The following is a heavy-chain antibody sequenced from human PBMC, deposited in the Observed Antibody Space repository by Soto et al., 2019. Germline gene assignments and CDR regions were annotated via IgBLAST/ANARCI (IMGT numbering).Heavy chain of an antibody. CDR3: ARDLLHYDFWSGYSAYFYYGMDV. V-gene: IGHV3-48*03. D-gene: IGHD3-3*01. CDR2: ISDSGGTV. J-gene: IGHJ6*02. CDR1: GFTFSSYE. Sequence: GGSLRLSCAASGFTFSSYEMNWVRQAPGQGLEWVSYISDSGGTVYYADSVKGRFTVSRDNAQNSVYLQMNSLRTEDTAVYYCARDLLHYDFWSGYSAYFYYGMDVWGPGTTVSVSS.